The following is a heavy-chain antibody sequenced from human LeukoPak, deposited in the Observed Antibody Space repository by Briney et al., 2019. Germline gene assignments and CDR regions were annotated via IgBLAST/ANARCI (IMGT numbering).Heavy chain of an antibody. V-gene: IGHV3-21*01. Sequence: GGSLRLSCAASGFTFSSYSMNWVRQAPGKGLEWVSSISSSSSYIYYVDSVKGRFTISRDNAKNSLYLQMNSPRAEDTAVYYCAREWDYYDSSGYDPWGQGTLVTVSS. D-gene: IGHD3-22*01. CDR3: AREWDYYDSSGYDP. J-gene: IGHJ5*02. CDR2: ISSSSSYI. CDR1: GFTFSSYS.